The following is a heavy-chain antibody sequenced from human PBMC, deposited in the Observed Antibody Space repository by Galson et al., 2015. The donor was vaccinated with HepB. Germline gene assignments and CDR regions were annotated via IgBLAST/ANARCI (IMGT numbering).Heavy chain of an antibody. CDR1: GFTFSSYG. CDR3: ARDARGSYIDY. D-gene: IGHD1-26*01. Sequence: SLRLSCAASGFTFSSYGMHWVRQAPGKGLEWVAVIWYDGSNKYYADSVKGRFTISRDNSKNTLYLQMNSLRAEDTAVYYCARDARGSYIDYWGQGTLVTVSS. J-gene: IGHJ4*02. V-gene: IGHV3-33*01. CDR2: IWYDGSNK.